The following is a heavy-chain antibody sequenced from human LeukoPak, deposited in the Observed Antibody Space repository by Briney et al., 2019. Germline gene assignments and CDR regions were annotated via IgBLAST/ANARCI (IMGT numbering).Heavy chain of an antibody. D-gene: IGHD3-22*01. V-gene: IGHV1-18*01. CDR3: ARDLSWGSRNYYDSSGKSPFDY. Sequence: ASVKVSCKASDYTFISYGISWVRQAPGQGLEWMGWISAYNGNTNYAQKLQGRVTMTTDTSTSTAYMELRSLRSDDTAVYYCARDLSWGSRNYYDSSGKSPFDYWGQGTLVTVSS. CDR2: ISAYNGNT. J-gene: IGHJ4*02. CDR1: DYTFISYG.